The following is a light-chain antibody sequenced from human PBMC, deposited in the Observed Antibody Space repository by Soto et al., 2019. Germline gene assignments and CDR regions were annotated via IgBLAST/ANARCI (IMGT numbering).Light chain of an antibody. Sequence: DIQMTQSPSTLPASVGDRVTITCRASRSIKTWLAWYQQKPGKAPKLLIYKASNLESGVPSRFSGSGSETEFTLTINSLQPDDFATYYCQQYDNYRTFGQGTKVDIK. V-gene: IGKV1-5*03. CDR3: QQYDNYRT. J-gene: IGKJ1*01. CDR1: RSIKTW. CDR2: KAS.